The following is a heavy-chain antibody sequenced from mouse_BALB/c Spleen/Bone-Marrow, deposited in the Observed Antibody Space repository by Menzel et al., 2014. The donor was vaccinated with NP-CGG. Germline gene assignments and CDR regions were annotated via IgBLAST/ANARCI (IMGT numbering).Heavy chain of an antibody. V-gene: IGHV2-5*01. CDR3: AKGGITTVWYFDV. CDR1: GFSLTGNG. D-gene: IGHD1-1*01. Sequence: VQLQQSGPGLVQPSQSLSITCTVSGFSLTGNGVHWVRQSPGKGLEWLGVIWRGGSIDYNAAFMSRLTNTKDNSKNQVFFKMNSLQGDDTAMYYCAKGGITTVWYFDVWGAGTTVTVSS. CDR2: IWRGGSI. J-gene: IGHJ1*01.